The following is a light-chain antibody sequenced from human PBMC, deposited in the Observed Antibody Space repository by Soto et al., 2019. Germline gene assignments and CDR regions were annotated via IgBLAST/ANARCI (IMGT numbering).Light chain of an antibody. Sequence: DIKMTQSPSSLSASVGDRVTITCRASQGISSYLNWYQQKPWKAPKLLIYAASSLQSGVPSRFSGSGSGTDFTLTISSLQPEDFATYYCQQSYSGFTFGPGTKVDIK. CDR1: QGISSY. V-gene: IGKV1-39*01. CDR3: QQSYSGFT. CDR2: AAS. J-gene: IGKJ3*01.